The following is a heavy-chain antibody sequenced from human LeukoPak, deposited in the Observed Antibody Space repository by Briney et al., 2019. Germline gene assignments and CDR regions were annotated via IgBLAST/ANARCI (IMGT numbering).Heavy chain of an antibody. CDR3: AKGFDFDWLFFFDY. CDR2: ISGSGGST. Sequence: GGSLRLSCAASGFIFSSYAMSWVRQAPGKGLEWVSAISGSGGSTYYADSVKGRFTISRDNSKNTLYLQMNSLRAEDTAVYYCAKGFDFDWLFFFDYWGQGTLVTVSS. V-gene: IGHV3-23*01. J-gene: IGHJ4*02. CDR1: GFIFSSYA. D-gene: IGHD3-9*01.